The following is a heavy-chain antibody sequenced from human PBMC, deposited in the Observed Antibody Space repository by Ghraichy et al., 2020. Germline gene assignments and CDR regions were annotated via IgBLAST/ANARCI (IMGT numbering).Heavy chain of an antibody. CDR1: GGSISGYY. CDR3: ATQDCSGGSCLLGAFDI. CDR2: INHSGST. V-gene: IGHV4-34*01. D-gene: IGHD2-15*01. J-gene: IGHJ3*02. Sequence: SETLSLTCAVYGGSISGYYWSWIRQPPGKGLEWIGEINHSGSTNYNPSLKSRVTISVDTSKNQFSLKLSSVTAADTAVYYCATQDCSGGSCLLGAFDIWGQGTLVTVSS.